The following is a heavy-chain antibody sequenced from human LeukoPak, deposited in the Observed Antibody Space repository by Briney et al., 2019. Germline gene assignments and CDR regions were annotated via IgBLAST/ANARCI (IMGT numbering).Heavy chain of an antibody. D-gene: IGHD6-6*01. J-gene: IGHJ6*03. CDR2: IKSKTDGGTT. CDR3: TTVEQLVPFYYMDV. V-gene: IGHV3-15*01. Sequence: GGSLRLSCAASGFTFSNAWVSWVRQAPGKGLEWVGRIKSKTDGGTTDYAAPVKGRFTISRDDSKNTLYLQMNSLKTEDTAVYYCTTVEQLVPFYYMDVWGKGTTVTVSS. CDR1: GFTFSNAW.